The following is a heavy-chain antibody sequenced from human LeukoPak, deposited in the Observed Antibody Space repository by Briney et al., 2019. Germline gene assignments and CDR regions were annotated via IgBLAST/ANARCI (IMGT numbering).Heavy chain of an antibody. J-gene: IGHJ1*01. CDR1: GFTFSSYG. CDR3: ASGYSSSWYVHFQH. CDR2: ISGSGGST. V-gene: IGHV3-23*01. D-gene: IGHD6-13*01. Sequence: GGSLRLSCAASGFTFSSYGMSWVRQAPGKGLEWVSAISGSGGSTYYADSVKGRFTISRDNSKNTLYLQMNSLRAEDTAVYYCASGYSSSWYVHFQHWGQGTLVTVSS.